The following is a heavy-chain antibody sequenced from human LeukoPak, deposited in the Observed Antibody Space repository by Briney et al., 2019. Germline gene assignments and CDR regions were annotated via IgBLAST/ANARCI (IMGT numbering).Heavy chain of an antibody. CDR1: GFTFSSYG. Sequence: PGRSLRLSCAASGFTFSSYGMHWVRQAPGKGLEWVAVISYDGSNKYYADSVKGRFTITRDNSKNTLYLQMNSLRAEDTAVYYCAIPHGYRKRPDYWGQGTLVTVSS. CDR2: ISYDGSNK. D-gene: IGHD5-12*01. CDR3: AIPHGYRKRPDY. V-gene: IGHV3-30*03. J-gene: IGHJ4*02.